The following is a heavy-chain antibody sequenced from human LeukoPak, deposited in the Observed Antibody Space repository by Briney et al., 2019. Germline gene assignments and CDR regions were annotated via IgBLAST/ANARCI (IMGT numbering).Heavy chain of an antibody. CDR3: AGDYWWNYDY. V-gene: IGHV3-30-3*01. J-gene: IGHJ4*02. Sequence: GGSLRLSCAASGFTFSDYAMHWVRQAPGKGLEWVAVISKDGSDKYYPGSVRGRFTISRDNSKNTIHLQMDSPRAEDTAIYYCAGDYWWNYDYWGQGTLVTVST. CDR2: ISKDGSDK. CDR1: GFTFSDYA. D-gene: IGHD1-7*01.